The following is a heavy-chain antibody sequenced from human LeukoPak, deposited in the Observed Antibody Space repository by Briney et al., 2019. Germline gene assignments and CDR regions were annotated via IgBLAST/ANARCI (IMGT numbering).Heavy chain of an antibody. V-gene: IGHV1-2*02. Sequence: GASVKVSCKASGYTFTSYAMDWVRQAPGQGLEWMGWISAYNHNTNYAQKFQGRVTMTRDTSINTAYMELSRLTSDDTAVYYCATDPRTTVFGTFRYYYMDVWGEGTTVAVSS. CDR3: ATDPRTTVFGTFRYYYMDV. J-gene: IGHJ6*03. CDR1: GYTFTSYA. CDR2: ISAYNHNT. D-gene: IGHD3-3*01.